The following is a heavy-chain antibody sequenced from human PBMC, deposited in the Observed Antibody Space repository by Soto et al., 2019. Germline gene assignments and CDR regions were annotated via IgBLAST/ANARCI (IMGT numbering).Heavy chain of an antibody. Sequence: QVQLQESGPGLVKPSETLSLTCNISGGSVSDTSYYWGWIRQSPVKGLEWIANIYFNGNTYYNPSLKSRVTISLDTSKNPFSLKLTSVTAADTAVYYCTRQYLGCFDPWGQGTLVTVSS. V-gene: IGHV4-39*01. CDR3: TRQYLGCFDP. J-gene: IGHJ5*02. D-gene: IGHD2-2*01. CDR2: IYFNGNT. CDR1: GGSVSDTSYY.